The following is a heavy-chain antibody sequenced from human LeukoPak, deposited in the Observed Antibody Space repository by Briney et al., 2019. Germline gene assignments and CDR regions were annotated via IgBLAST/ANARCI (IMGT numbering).Heavy chain of an antibody. CDR3: AWAHCSGGSCYYGPFDY. CDR1: GGTFSSYA. J-gene: IGHJ4*02. V-gene: IGHV1-69*01. D-gene: IGHD2-15*01. CDR2: IIPIFGTA. Sequence: ASVKVSCKASGGTFSSYAISWVRQAPGQGLEWMGGIIPIFGTANYAQKFQGRVMITADESTSTAYMELSSLRSEDTAVYYCAWAHCSGGSCYYGPFDYWGQGTLVTVSS.